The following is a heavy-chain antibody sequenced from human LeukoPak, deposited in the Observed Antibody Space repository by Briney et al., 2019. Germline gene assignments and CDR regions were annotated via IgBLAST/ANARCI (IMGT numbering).Heavy chain of an antibody. J-gene: IGHJ4*02. CDR1: GGSVSSDSYF. V-gene: IGHV4-61*01. CDR2: ISYSGST. CDR3: ARGPAASGTANFDC. D-gene: IGHD6-13*01. Sequence: SETLSLTCTVSGGSVSSDSYFWTWIRQPPGKGLEWIGFISYSGSTNYNPSLKSRLTMSVDTSKNQFSLKLSSVTAADTAVYYCARGPAASGTANFDCWGQGALVTVSS.